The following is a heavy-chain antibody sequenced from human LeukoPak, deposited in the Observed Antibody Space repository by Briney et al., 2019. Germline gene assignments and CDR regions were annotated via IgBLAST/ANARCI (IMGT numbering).Heavy chain of an antibody. V-gene: IGHV4-30-4*08. D-gene: IGHD2-2*01. CDR1: GGSISSGDYY. J-gene: IGHJ5*02. Sequence: PSETLSLTCNVSGGSISSGDYYWSWIRQPPGKGLEWIGYIFYSGSTYHNPSLKSRVTISVDTSKSQFSLKLRSVTAADTAAYYCARLNHCSTTSFYWVYPWREGALVSVSS. CDR2: IFYSGST. CDR3: ARLNHCSTTSFYWVYP.